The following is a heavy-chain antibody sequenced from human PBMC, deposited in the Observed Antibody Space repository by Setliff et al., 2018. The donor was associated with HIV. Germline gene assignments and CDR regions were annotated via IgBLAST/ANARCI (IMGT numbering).Heavy chain of an antibody. Sequence: PSETLSLTCRVSEYSISSGFYWGWVRQPPGKRLEWIGSFFHGGDSYYNPSLKGRFTISVDTSKNQFFLTMPSVTATDTAVYYCARVGAGGAFDIWGQGTMVTVSS. V-gene: IGHV4-38-2*02. CDR1: EYSISSGFY. D-gene: IGHD3-16*01. CDR2: FFHGGDS. J-gene: IGHJ3*02. CDR3: ARVGAGGAFDI.